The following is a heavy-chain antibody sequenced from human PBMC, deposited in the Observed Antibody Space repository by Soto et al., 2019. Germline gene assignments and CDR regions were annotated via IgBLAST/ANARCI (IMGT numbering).Heavy chain of an antibody. J-gene: IGHJ5*02. CDR1: GFTFSSYA. CDR2: ITGRGAGS. CDR3: AKAYSNSWPNDWFDP. Sequence: GGSLRLSCAASGFTFSSYAMNWVRQAPGKGLEWVSGITGRGAGSYYSDSVKGRFTISRDNSKNTLYLQMNSLRAEDTAVYYCAKAYSNSWPNDWFDPWGQGTLVTVSS. V-gene: IGHV3-23*01. D-gene: IGHD6-13*01.